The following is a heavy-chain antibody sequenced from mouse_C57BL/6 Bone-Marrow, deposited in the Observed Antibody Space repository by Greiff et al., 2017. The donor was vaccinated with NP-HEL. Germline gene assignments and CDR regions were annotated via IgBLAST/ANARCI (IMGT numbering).Heavy chain of an antibody. J-gene: IGHJ3*01. Sequence: VQLQQPGAELVKPGASVKMSCKASGYTFTSYWITWVKQRPGQGLEWIGDIYPGSGSTNYNEKFKSKATLTVDTSSSTAYMQLSSLTSEDSAVYYCARGSWDGRAWFAYWGQGTLVTVSA. V-gene: IGHV1-55*01. CDR3: ARGSWDGRAWFAY. CDR1: GYTFTSYW. D-gene: IGHD4-1*01. CDR2: IYPGSGST.